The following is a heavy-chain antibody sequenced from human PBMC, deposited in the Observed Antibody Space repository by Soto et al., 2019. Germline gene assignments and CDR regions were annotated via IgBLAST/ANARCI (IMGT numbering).Heavy chain of an antibody. D-gene: IGHD3-9*01. V-gene: IGHV4-4*02. CDR1: GGSISSSNW. CDR2: IYHDGST. CDR3: ARGGFVDARYADL. Sequence: QVQLQESGPGLVKPSGTLSLTCAVSGGSISSSNWWTWVRQPPRKGLEWIGEIYHDGSTNHNPSLKSRVTISLDKSKNHFSLNLNSVTAADTAVYYCARGGFVDARYADLWGRGTLVTVSS. J-gene: IGHJ2*01.